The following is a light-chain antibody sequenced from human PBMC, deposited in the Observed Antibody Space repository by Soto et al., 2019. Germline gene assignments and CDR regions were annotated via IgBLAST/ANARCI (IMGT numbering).Light chain of an antibody. Sequence: QSVLTQRLSVSGSPGQSVTISCTGTTTNVATYNYVSWYQHHPGKAPKLILYNVSERPSGVSDRFSGSKSGNAASLTISGLQADDEADYYCCSYEGSSNWLFGGGTKLTVL. CDR3: CSYEGSSNWL. V-gene: IGLV2-11*01. CDR1: TTNVATYNY. J-gene: IGLJ3*02. CDR2: NVS.